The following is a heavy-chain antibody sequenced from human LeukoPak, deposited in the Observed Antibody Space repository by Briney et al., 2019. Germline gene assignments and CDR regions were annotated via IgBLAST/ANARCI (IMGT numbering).Heavy chain of an antibody. CDR2: MNPNSGNT. J-gene: IGHJ6*03. CDR3: ARGSGGSGSYYITYYYYYYMDV. V-gene: IGHV1-8*01. D-gene: IGHD3-10*01. CDR1: GYTFTSYD. Sequence: ASVKVSCKASGYTFTSYDINWVRQATGQGLEWMGWMNPNSGNTGYAQKFQGRVTMTRNTSISTAYMELSSLRSEDTAVYYCARGSGGSGSYYITYYYYYYMDVWGKGTTVTISS.